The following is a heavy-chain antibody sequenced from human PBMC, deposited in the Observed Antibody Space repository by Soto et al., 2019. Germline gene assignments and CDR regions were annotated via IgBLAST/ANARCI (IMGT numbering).Heavy chain of an antibody. J-gene: IGHJ5*02. CDR1: GGSFSGYY. V-gene: IGHV4-34*01. CDR3: ARRYFDWLLSGRSGFDP. CDR2: INHSGRT. Sequence: QVQLQQWGAGLLKPSETLSLTCAVYGGSFSGYYWSWIRQPPGKGLEWIGEINHSGRTNYNPSLKSRVTISVDTSKNQSSLKLSSVTAADTAVYYCARRYFDWLLSGRSGFDPWGEGALVTVSS. D-gene: IGHD3-9*01.